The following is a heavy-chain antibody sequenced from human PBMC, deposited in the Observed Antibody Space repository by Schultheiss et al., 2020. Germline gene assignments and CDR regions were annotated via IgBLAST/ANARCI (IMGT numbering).Heavy chain of an antibody. Sequence: GGSLRLSCAASGFTVSSNHMSWVRQAPGKGLEWVSGINWNGDDVHYADSVKGRFTISRDNSKNTLYLQMNSLRAEDTAVYYCAKVKSSSSWYPRGMDVWGQGTTVTGSS. D-gene: IGHD6-13*01. J-gene: IGHJ6*02. CDR2: INWNGDDV. V-gene: IGHV3-53*01. CDR1: GFTVSSNH. CDR3: AKVKSSSSWYPRGMDV.